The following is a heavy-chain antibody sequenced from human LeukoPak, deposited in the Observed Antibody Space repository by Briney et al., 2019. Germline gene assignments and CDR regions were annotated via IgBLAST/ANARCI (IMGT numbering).Heavy chain of an antibody. J-gene: IGHJ4*02. CDR1: GGTFSSYA. D-gene: IGHD5-24*01. Sequence: SVKVSCKASGGTFSSYAISWVRQAPGQGLEWMGRIIPIFGTANYAQKSQGRVTITTDESTSTAYMELSSLRSEDTAVYYCARAPWGDGYNYSDYWGQGTLVTVSS. V-gene: IGHV1-69*05. CDR3: ARAPWGDGYNYSDY. CDR2: IIPIFGTA.